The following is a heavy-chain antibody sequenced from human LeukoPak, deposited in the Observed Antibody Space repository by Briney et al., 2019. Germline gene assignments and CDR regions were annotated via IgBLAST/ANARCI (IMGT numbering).Heavy chain of an antibody. CDR1: GGSISSGDYY. CDR3: ARHLHYSYGQYYFDY. D-gene: IGHD5-18*01. CDR2: IYYSGST. J-gene: IGHJ4*02. Sequence: SEALSLTCTVSGGSISSGDYYWSWIRQPPGKGLEWIGYIYYSGSTNYNPSPKSRVTISVDTSKNQFSLKLSSVTAADTAVYYCARHLHYSYGQYYFDYWGQGTLVTVSS. V-gene: IGHV4-61*08.